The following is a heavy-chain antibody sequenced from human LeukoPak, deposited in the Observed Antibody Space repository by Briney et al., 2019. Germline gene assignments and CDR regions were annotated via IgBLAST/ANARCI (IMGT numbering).Heavy chain of an antibody. V-gene: IGHV3-15*01. CDR3: TTLEGGDYDYVWGSYRNFDY. J-gene: IGHJ4*02. CDR2: IKSKTDGGTT. CDR1: GFTFSNAW. D-gene: IGHD3-16*02. Sequence: GGSLRLSCAASGFTFSNAWMSWVRQAPGKGLEWVGRIKSKTDGGTTDYAAPVKGRLTISRDDSKNTLYLQMNSLKTEDTAVYYCTTLEGGDYDYVWGSYRNFDYWGQGTLVTVSS.